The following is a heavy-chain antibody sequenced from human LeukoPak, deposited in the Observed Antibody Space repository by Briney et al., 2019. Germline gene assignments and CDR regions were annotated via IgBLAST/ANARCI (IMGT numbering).Heavy chain of an antibody. Sequence: SQTLSLTCTVSGGSISSGGYYWSWIRQHPGKGLEWIGYIYYSRSTYYNPSLKSRVTISVDTSKNQFSLKLSSVTAADTAVYYCARWNFYYYDSSGYTRGFDYWGQGTLVTVSS. V-gene: IGHV4-31*03. CDR2: IYYSRST. D-gene: IGHD3-22*01. CDR3: ARWNFYYYDSSGYTRGFDY. CDR1: GGSISSGGYY. J-gene: IGHJ4*02.